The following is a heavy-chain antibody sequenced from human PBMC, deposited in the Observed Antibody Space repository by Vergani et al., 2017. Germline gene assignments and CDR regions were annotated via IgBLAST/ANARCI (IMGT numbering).Heavy chain of an antibody. Sequence: QVQLQESVPGLVKPSETLTLTCDVSDSSIMTNPYWGWFRQSPGKGLEWIGCIHHSGDTHYNSSLKSRVSISIVSSSKFSLSLTSVTAADTAIYYCARHRGSGGFFPSSYFYGIDVWGHGTTVTVSS. J-gene: IGHJ6*02. CDR2: IHHSGDT. CDR3: ARHRGSGGFFPSSYFYGIDV. V-gene: IGHV4-38-2*01. D-gene: IGHD3-10*01. CDR1: DSSIMTNPY.